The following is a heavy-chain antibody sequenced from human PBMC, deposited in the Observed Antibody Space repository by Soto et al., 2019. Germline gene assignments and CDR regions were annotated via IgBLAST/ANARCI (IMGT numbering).Heavy chain of an antibody. J-gene: IGHJ3*02. CDR1: GGSISSSNW. CDR2: IYHGGST. D-gene: IGHD3-22*01. CDR3: ARRGRADYYDSSPEGAFDI. V-gene: IGHV4-4*02. Sequence: SETLSLTCAVSGGSISSSNWWSWVRQPPGKGLEWIGEIYHGGSTNYNPSLKSRVTISVDKSKNQFSLKLSSVTAADTAVYYCARRGRADYYDSSPEGAFDIWGQGTMVTVSS.